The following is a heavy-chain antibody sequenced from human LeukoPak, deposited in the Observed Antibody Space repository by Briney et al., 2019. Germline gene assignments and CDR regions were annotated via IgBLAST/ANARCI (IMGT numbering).Heavy chain of an antibody. Sequence: GGSLRLSCATSGFTFSNHEMNWVRQAPGKGLEWVAYTSRGGSDISYADSVKGRFTISPDNANSSLYLQMNSLRAEDTAVYFCVRARLIRLENFFDYWGQGTLVTVSS. CDR3: VRARLIRLENFFDY. J-gene: IGHJ4*02. V-gene: IGHV3-48*03. CDR2: TSRGGSDI. CDR1: GFTFSNHE. D-gene: IGHD2-21*02.